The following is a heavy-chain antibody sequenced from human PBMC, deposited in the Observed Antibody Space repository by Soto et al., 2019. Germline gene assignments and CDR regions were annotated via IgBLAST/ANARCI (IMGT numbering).Heavy chain of an antibody. D-gene: IGHD3-3*01. V-gene: IGHV3-11*04. CDR3: ATNGLLELLGTRG. Sequence: VQLVESGGGLVKPGGSLRLSCAASGFTFSDYYMNWVRQAPGKGLEWVSSISIGSTIYYADSVKGRFTISRDNAKNSLYLQMNSLRAEDTAVYYCATNGLLELLGTRGRGQGTLVTVSS. CDR1: GFTFSDYY. CDR2: ISIGSTI. J-gene: IGHJ4*02.